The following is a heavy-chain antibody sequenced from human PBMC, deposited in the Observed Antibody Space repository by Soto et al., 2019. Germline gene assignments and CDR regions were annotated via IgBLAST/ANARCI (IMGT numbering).Heavy chain of an antibody. CDR2: ISACNGNT. CDR3: ARGPYSSSWPDAFDI. V-gene: IGHV1-18*01. Sequence: ASVKVSCKASGYTFTSYGISWVRQAPGQGLEWMGWISACNGNTNYAQKLQGRVTMTTDTSTSTAYMELRSLRSDDTAVYYCARGPYSSSWPDAFDIWGQWTMVTVSS. J-gene: IGHJ3*02. CDR1: GYTFTSYG. D-gene: IGHD6-13*01.